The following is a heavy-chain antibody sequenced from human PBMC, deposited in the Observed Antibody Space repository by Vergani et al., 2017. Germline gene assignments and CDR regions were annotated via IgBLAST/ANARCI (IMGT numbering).Heavy chain of an antibody. Sequence: QVHLEQSGTEVKKPGSSVKVSCKVSGDIFNNYTVTWVRQAPGQGLQWLGWINPYSGATAYGQEFQGRVTMTWDTSISTAYLNFNRVTSADTAMYFCARDFRVDVTAEFEYWGQGTLVIASS. D-gene: IGHD3-3*01. CDR1: GDIFNNYT. CDR3: ARDFRVDVTAEFEY. CDR2: INPYSGAT. J-gene: IGHJ4*02. V-gene: IGHV1-2*02.